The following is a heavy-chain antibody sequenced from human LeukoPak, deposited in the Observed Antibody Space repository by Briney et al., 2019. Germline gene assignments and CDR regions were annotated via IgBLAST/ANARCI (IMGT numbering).Heavy chain of an antibody. J-gene: IGHJ5*02. D-gene: IGHD2-15*01. CDR2: IYYTGNT. CDR3: VRSKSGAYGWFDP. CDR1: GGSISGYF. Sequence: SETLSLTCTVSGGSISGYFWTWIRQPPGKGLEWIGYIYYTGNTNYNPSLKSRVTISIDTSKNHFSLNVNSVTAADAAVYYCVRSKSGAYGWFDPWGAGTLVTVSS. V-gene: IGHV4-59*01.